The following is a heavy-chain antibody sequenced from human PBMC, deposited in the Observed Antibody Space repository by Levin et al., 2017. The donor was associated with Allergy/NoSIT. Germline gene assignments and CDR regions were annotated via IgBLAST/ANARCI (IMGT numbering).Heavy chain of an antibody. V-gene: IGHV2-5*02. CDR3: AHSSDEGSSSWYSNWFDP. CDR1: GFSLTTSGVG. D-gene: IGHD6-13*01. Sequence: SGPTLVKPTQTLTLTCTFSGFSLTTSGVGVGWIRQPPGKALEWLAIIYWDDDKRYSPSLKSRLTIAKDTSKNQVVLTMTNLDPVDTATYYCAHSSDEGSSSWYSNWFDPWGLGTLVTVSS. J-gene: IGHJ5*02. CDR2: IYWDDDK.